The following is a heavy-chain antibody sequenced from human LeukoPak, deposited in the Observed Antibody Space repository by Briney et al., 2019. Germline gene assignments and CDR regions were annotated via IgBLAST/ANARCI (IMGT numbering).Heavy chain of an antibody. Sequence: GGSLRLSCAASGFTFSSYEMNWVRQAPGKGLVWVSRIKSDGSNTNYADSVKGRFTISRDNAKNTLHLQMNSLRAEDTAVYYCARGGYYGSGRYYFDSWGQGTLVTVSS. CDR3: ARGGYYGSGRYYFDS. CDR1: GFTFSSYE. CDR2: IKSDGSNT. J-gene: IGHJ4*02. D-gene: IGHD3-3*01. V-gene: IGHV3-74*01.